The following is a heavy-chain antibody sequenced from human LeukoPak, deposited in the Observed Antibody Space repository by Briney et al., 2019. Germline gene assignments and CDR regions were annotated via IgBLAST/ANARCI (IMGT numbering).Heavy chain of an antibody. J-gene: IGHJ4*02. Sequence: PSETLSLTCTVSGYSISSGYYWGWIRQPPGKGLERIGSIYHSGSTYYNPSLKSRVTISVDTSKNQFSLKLSSVTAADTAVYYCARVTGDLLDYWGQGTLVTVSS. D-gene: IGHD7-27*01. CDR3: ARVTGDLLDY. V-gene: IGHV4-38-2*02. CDR1: GYSISSGYY. CDR2: IYHSGST.